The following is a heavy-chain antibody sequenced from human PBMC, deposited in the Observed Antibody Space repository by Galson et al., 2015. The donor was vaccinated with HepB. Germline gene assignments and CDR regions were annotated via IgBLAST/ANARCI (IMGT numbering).Heavy chain of an antibody. V-gene: IGHV2-70*04. CDR3: ARSGYSSGWYPWYFDL. Sequence: ALVKPTQTLTLTCTFSGFSLSTTEMRVSWIRQPPGKALEWLARIDWDDDKFYSTSLKTRLTISKDTSKNQVVLTMTNIDPVDTATYYCARSGYSSGWYPWYFDLWGRGTLVTVSS. J-gene: IGHJ2*01. D-gene: IGHD6-19*01. CDR1: GFSLSTTEMR. CDR2: IDWDDDK.